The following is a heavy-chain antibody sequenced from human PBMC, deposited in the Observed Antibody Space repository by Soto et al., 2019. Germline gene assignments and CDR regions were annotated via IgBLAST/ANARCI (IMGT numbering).Heavy chain of an antibody. CDR1: GGSISSSSYY. J-gene: IGHJ4*02. D-gene: IGHD6-19*01. CDR3: ARRSIAVAAFDY. V-gene: IGHV4-39*01. Sequence: SETLSLTCTVSGGSISSSSYYWGWIRQPPGKGLEWIGSIYYSGSTYYNPSLKSRVTISVDTSKNQFSLKLSSVTAADTAVYYCARRSIAVAAFDYWGQGTLVTVSS. CDR2: IYYSGST.